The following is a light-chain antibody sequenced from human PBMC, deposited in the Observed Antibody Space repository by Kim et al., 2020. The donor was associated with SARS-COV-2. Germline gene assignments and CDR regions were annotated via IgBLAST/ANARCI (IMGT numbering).Light chain of an antibody. Sequence: SPGERATLSCRASQSVSSNLAWYQQKPGQAPRLLIYGASTRANGIPARFSGSESGTEFTLTISSLQSEGFAVYYCQQYNNWPPVTFGQGTRLEIK. J-gene: IGKJ5*01. CDR3: QQYNNWPPVT. V-gene: IGKV3-15*01. CDR2: GAS. CDR1: QSVSSN.